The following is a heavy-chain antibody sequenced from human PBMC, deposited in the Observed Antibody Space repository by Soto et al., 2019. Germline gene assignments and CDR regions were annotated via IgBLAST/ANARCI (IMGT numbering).Heavy chain of an antibody. J-gene: IGHJ6*03. V-gene: IGHV4-59*01. D-gene: IGHD4-17*01. CDR1: GGSISSYY. CDR2: IYYSGST. CDR3: AKTNSTVTTSGPYYYYYYYMDV. Sequence: SETLSLTCTVSGGSISSYYWSWIRQPPGKGLEWIGYIYYSGSTNYNPSLKSRVTISVDTSKNQFSLKLSSVTAADTAVYYCAKTNSTVTTSGPYYYYYYYMDVWGKGTTVTVSS.